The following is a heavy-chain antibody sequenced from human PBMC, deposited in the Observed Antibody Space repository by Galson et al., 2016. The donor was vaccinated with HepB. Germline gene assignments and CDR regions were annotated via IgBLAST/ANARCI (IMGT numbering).Heavy chain of an antibody. D-gene: IGHD1-26*01. CDR2: VDWDDNE. CDR3: TRSPYAGSFSFDY. Sequence: PALVKPPQTLTLTCTFSGFSLSTNAMSVIWIRQPPGKALEWLALVDWDDNEYFNTSLETRLTISKDTSKNQVVLTMTNMSPVDTATYYCTRSPYAGSFSFDYWGQGILVTVSS. J-gene: IGHJ4*02. V-gene: IGHV2-70*01. CDR1: GFSLSTNAMS.